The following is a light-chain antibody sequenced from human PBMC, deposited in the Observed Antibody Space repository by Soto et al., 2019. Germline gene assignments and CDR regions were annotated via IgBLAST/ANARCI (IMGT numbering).Light chain of an antibody. CDR2: AAS. V-gene: IGKV1-39*01. CDR3: QQSYS. CDR1: QNLSSY. J-gene: IGKJ4*01. Sequence: DIQMTQSPSSLSSSLGDRVTITCRASQNLSSYFNWYQQNPGKAPPLLIYAASSLQSGVPSRFSGSGSRTDFTLNISSLQPEDFATYYGQQSYSFGGGTKVEIK.